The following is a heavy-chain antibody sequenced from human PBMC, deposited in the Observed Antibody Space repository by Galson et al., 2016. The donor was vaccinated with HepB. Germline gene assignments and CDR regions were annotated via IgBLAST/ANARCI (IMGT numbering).Heavy chain of an antibody. CDR3: ARGVTGTPYFDF. V-gene: IGHV4-59*01. CDR1: AGSIGSYF. J-gene: IGHJ4*02. Sequence: SETLSLTCNVSAGSIGSYFWSWIRQPPGKGLEWIGSIYKSGNTNYSPSLKSRVTVSLDASKNQFSLKLRSVTAADSAVYYCARGVTGTPYFDFWGQGALVTVSS. CDR2: IYKSGNT. D-gene: IGHD2-21*02.